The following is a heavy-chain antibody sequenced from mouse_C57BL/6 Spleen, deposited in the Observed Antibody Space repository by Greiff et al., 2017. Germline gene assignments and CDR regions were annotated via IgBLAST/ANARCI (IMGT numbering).Heavy chain of an antibody. V-gene: IGHV1-15*01. CDR3: TRRCYGTHYFDY. D-gene: IGHD1-1*01. CDR1: GYTFTDYE. Sequence: QVQLQQSGAELVRPGASVTLSCKASGYTFTDYEMHWVKQTPVHGLEWIGAIDPETGGTAYNQKFKGKAILTADKSSSTAYMELRSLTSEDSAVYYCTRRCYGTHYFDYWGQGTTLTVSS. CDR2: IDPETGGT. J-gene: IGHJ2*01.